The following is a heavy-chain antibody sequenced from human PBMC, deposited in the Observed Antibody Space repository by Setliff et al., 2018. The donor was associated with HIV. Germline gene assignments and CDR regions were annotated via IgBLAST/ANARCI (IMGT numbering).Heavy chain of an antibody. CDR2: ISAYNGNT. CDR1: GYTFTSSG. V-gene: IGHV1-18*01. J-gene: IGHJ4*02. D-gene: IGHD3-10*01. Sequence: ASVKDSCKASGYTFTSSGISWVRQDPGQGLEWMRWISAYNGNTNYAQKLQGRVTMTTDTSTSTAYMELRSLRSDDTAVYYCAGDNYYGSGSYFPRDYWGQGTLVTVSS. CDR3: AGDNYYGSGSYFPRDY.